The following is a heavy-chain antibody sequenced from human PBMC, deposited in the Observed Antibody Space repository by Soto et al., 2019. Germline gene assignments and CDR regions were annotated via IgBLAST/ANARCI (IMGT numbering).Heavy chain of an antibody. J-gene: IGHJ4*02. D-gene: IGHD3-22*01. V-gene: IGHV5-51*07. CDR1: GCSFTSYW. Sequence: VAAVKISCKGSGCSFTSYWIGWVHQMHGKGLEWMGIIYPGDSDTRYSPSFQGQVTISADKSISTAYLQWSSLKASDTAMYYCARHLSNEYYYDSSGYSLAYYFDYWRQGTLVTVSS. CDR2: IYPGDSDT. CDR3: ARHLSNEYYYDSSGYSLAYYFDY.